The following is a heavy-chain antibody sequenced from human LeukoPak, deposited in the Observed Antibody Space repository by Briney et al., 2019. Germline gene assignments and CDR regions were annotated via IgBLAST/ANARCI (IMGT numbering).Heavy chain of an antibody. D-gene: IGHD2-15*01. V-gene: IGHV3-66*01. CDR1: GFTFSSYS. CDR2: IYSGGST. CDR3: ARDETSGYIDY. Sequence: PGGSLRLSCAASGFTFSSYSMNWVRQAPGKGLEWVSVIYSGGSTYYADSVKGRFTISRDNSKNTLYLQMNSLRAEDTAVYYCARDETSGYIDYWGQGTLVTVSS. J-gene: IGHJ4*02.